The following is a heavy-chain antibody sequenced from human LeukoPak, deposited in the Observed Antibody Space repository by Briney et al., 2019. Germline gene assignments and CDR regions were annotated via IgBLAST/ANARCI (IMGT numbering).Heavy chain of an antibody. CDR1: GFTFSSYA. CDR2: ISGSGGST. Sequence: QSRGSLRLSCAASGFTFSSYAVCSVRQAPGKGLEWSSPISGSGGSTYYADSVKGRFTIPRDNSQNTLYLQMTSLRTEDTAVYYCAKDFMATYRYDSSGYTPFGYWGQGTLVTVSS. J-gene: IGHJ4*02. D-gene: IGHD3-22*01. V-gene: IGHV3-23*01. CDR3: AKDFMATYRYDSSGYTPFGY.